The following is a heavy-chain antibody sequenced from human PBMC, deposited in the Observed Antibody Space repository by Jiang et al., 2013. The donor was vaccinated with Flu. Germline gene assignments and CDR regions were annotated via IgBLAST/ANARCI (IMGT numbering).Heavy chain of an antibody. V-gene: IGHV3-33*08. CDR3: ARDLAYGGNSIGDY. D-gene: IGHD4-23*01. Sequence: VQLVESGGGVVQPGRSLRLSCAASGFTFSSYGMHWVRQAPGKGLEWVAVIWYDGNSKFYSDSVKGRFTISRDNSKNTLYLQMNSLRAEDTAVYFCARDLAYGGNSIGDYWGQGTLVTVSS. CDR2: IWYDGNSK. CDR1: GFTFSSYG. J-gene: IGHJ4*02.